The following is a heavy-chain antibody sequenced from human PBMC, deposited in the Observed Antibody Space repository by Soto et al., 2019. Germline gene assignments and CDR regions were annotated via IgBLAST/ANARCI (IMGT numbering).Heavy chain of an antibody. CDR2: IWYDGSNK. CDR1: GFTFRSYG. D-gene: IGHD6-13*01. J-gene: IGHJ4*02. CDR3: ARDAHDLIAAANNFDY. V-gene: IGHV3-33*01. Sequence: GGALRLSCAASGFTFRSYGMHWVRQAPGKGLEWVAVIWYDGSNKYYADSVKGRFTISRDNSKNTLYLQMNSLRAEDTAVYYCARDAHDLIAAANNFDYWGQGTLVTVSS.